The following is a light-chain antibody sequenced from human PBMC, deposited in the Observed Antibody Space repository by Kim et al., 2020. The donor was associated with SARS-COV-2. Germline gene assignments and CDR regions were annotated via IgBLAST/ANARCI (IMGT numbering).Light chain of an antibody. Sequence: SSELTQPSSVSVAPGETARITCGGDNVESKSVHWYQQKPGQAPVLVISHDTGRPSGIPERFSGSNSGNTATLTITRVEAGDEADYFCQVWDSISDHVIFGGGTQLTVL. CDR1: NVESKS. CDR3: QVWDSISDHVI. CDR2: HDT. J-gene: IGLJ2*01. V-gene: IGLV3-21*04.